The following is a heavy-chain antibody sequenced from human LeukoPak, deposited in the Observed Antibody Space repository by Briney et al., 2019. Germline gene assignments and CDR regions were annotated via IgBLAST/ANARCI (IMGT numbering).Heavy chain of an antibody. V-gene: IGHV4-39*01. Sequence: SETLSLTCTVSGGSISSSSYYWGWIRQPPGKGLDWVGSIYYCWSAYYIPSLKRRATLSVDTPKHQFALTLGSVTAADTAVYYCAGLTYYYDSSGYHLDYWGQGTLVTVSS. J-gene: IGHJ4*02. D-gene: IGHD3-22*01. CDR3: AGLTYYYDSSGYHLDY. CDR1: GGSISSSSYY. CDR2: IYYCWSA.